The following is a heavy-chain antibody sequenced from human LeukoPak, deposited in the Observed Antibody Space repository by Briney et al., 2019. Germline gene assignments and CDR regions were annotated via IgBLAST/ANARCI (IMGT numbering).Heavy chain of an antibody. J-gene: IGHJ5*02. CDR2: INPNTGGT. Sequence: ASVKVSCKASGYTFTSYYIHWVRQAPGQGLEWMGRINPNTGGTNYAQRFQGRVSMTRDRSISTAYMDLNRLTSGDTAVYYCARDQGDGGNSFDPWGQGTLVTV. CDR3: ARDQGDGGNSFDP. D-gene: IGHD4-23*01. CDR1: GYTFTSYY. V-gene: IGHV1-2*06.